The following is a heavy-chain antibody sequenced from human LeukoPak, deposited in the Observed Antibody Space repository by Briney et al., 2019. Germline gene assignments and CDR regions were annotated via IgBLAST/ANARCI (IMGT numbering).Heavy chain of an antibody. CDR2: SGGST. D-gene: IGHD2-2*01. CDR3: AKDGIVVVPAAMGFDY. V-gene: IGHV3-23*01. J-gene: IGHJ4*02. Sequence: SGGSTYYADSVKGRFTISRDNSKNTLYLQMNSLRAEDTAVYYCAKDGIVVVPAAMGFDYWGQGTLVTVSS.